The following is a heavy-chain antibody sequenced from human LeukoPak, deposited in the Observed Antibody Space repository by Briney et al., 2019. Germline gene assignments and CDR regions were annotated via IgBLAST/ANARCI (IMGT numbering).Heavy chain of an antibody. V-gene: IGHV3-20*04. CDR3: ARDTSRYDWNDGVAY. Sequence: GGPLRLSCAASGFTFDDYGMSWVRQAPGKGLEWVSGINWNGGSTGYTDSVKGRFTISRDNAKNSLYLQMNSLRADDTALYYCARDTSRYDWNDGVAYWGQGTLVTVSS. D-gene: IGHD1-1*01. CDR2: INWNGGST. CDR1: GFTFDDYG. J-gene: IGHJ4*02.